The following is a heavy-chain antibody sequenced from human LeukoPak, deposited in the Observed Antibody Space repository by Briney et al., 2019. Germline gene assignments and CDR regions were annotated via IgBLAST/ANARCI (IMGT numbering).Heavy chain of an antibody. CDR1: GFTFSTYS. J-gene: IGHJ4*02. V-gene: IGHV3-48*01. D-gene: IGHD3-10*01. Sequence: GGSLRLSCAVSGFTFSTYSMSWVRQCPGKGLEWVSYISSSSRTIYYADSVNGRFTISRDNAKNSVSLQMNSLRAEDTAVYYCARRSSPDYYNSGTNYLFDYWGQGTLVTVSS. CDR2: ISSSSRTI. CDR3: ARRSSPDYYNSGTNYLFDY.